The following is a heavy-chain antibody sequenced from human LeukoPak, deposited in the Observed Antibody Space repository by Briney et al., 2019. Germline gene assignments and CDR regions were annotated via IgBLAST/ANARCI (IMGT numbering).Heavy chain of an antibody. V-gene: IGHV1-69*05. Sequence: ASVKVSCKASGGTFSSYAISWVRQAPGQGLEWMGGIIPIFGTANYAQRFQGRVTITTDESTSTAHMELSSLRSEDTAVYYCAGGGHYDSSGYHLSEYFQHWGQGTLVTVSS. D-gene: IGHD3-22*01. CDR1: GGTFSSYA. CDR3: AGGGHYDSSGYHLSEYFQH. J-gene: IGHJ1*01. CDR2: IIPIFGTA.